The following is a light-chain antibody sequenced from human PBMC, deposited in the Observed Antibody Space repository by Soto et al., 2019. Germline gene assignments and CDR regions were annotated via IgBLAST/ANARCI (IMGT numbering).Light chain of an antibody. CDR3: SSFTSSTSVV. CDR1: SSDVGGYNF. CDR2: EVS. Sequence: QSALTQPASVSGSPGQSITIACTGSSSDVGGYNFVSWYQQHPGKAPKLMIYEVSHRPSGVSDRFSASKPGNTASLTISGLRAEDEADYYCSSFTSSTSVVFGGGTKLTVL. J-gene: IGLJ2*01. V-gene: IGLV2-14*01.